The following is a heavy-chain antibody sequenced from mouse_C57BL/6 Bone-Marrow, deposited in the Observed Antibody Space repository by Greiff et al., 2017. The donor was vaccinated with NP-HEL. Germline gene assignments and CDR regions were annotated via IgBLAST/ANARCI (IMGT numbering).Heavy chain of an antibody. CDR2: IYPGSGST. CDR1: GYTFTSYW. V-gene: IGHV1-55*01. J-gene: IGHJ4*01. CDR3: ARAYPYYAMDY. D-gene: IGHD2-10*01. Sequence: QVQLQQPGAELVKPGASVKMSCKASGYTFTSYWITWVKQRPGQGLEWIGDIYPGSGSTNYNEKFKGKATLTADKSSSTAYMELRSLTSEDSAVYFCARAYPYYAMDYWGQGTSVTVSS.